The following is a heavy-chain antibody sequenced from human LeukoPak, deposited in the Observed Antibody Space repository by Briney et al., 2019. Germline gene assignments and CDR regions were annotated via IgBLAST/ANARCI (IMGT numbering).Heavy chain of an antibody. Sequence: VSVKVSCKASGYTFTSYGISWVRQAPGQGLEWMGWISAYNGNTNYAQKLQGRVTMTTDTSTSTAYMELRSLRSDDTAVYYCARVSQMVWWFDPWGQGTLVTVSS. CDR1: GYTFTSYG. D-gene: IGHD6-13*01. CDR2: ISAYNGNT. CDR3: ARVSQMVWWFDP. V-gene: IGHV1-18*01. J-gene: IGHJ5*02.